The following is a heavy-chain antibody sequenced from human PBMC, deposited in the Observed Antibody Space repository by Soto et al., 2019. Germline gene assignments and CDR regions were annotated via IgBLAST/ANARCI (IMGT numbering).Heavy chain of an antibody. CDR2: MFDSGST. CDR1: GGSVSSGRYY. Sequence: QVQLQESGPGLVKASETLSLTCTVSGGSVSSGRYYWSWIRQPPGKGLEWIGYMFDSGSTNYNPSLKSRVIILVDTSKNQFSLKLSSVTAADTAVYYSARAYYYGSGPGRSMDVWGQGTTVTVSS. D-gene: IGHD3-10*01. CDR3: ARAYYYGSGPGRSMDV. J-gene: IGHJ6*02. V-gene: IGHV4-61*01.